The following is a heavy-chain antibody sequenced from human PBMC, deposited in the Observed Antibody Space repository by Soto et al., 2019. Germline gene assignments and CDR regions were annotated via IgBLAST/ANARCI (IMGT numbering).Heavy chain of an antibody. D-gene: IGHD6-19*01. Sequence: ASVKVSCKASGYTFTSYVISWVRQAPGQGLEWMGWISAYNGNTNYAQKLQGRVTMTTDTSTSTAYMELRSLRSDDTAVYYCARGRSIAVAGSSAVAFEIWGQGTMVTVSS. CDR1: GYTFTSYV. V-gene: IGHV1-18*01. CDR2: ISAYNGNT. CDR3: ARGRSIAVAGSSAVAFEI. J-gene: IGHJ3*02.